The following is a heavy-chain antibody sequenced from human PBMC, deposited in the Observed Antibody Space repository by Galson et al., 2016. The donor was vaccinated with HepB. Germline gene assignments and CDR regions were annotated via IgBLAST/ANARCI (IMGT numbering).Heavy chain of an antibody. D-gene: IGHD3-10*01. CDR3: ARDNAWFGERKFYYYYGLDV. CDR1: GFTFSDAW. V-gene: IGHV3-33*08. CDR2: IWYDGSNK. Sequence: SLRLSCAASGFTFSDAWMSWVRQAPGKGLEWVAVIWYDGSNKNYADSVKGRFTISRDNSNNTLYLQMNSLRAEDTAVYYCARDNAWFGERKFYYYYGLDVWGQGTTVTVSS. J-gene: IGHJ6*02.